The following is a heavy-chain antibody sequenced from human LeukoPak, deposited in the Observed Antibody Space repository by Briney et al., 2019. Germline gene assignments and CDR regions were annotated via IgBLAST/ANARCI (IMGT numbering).Heavy chain of an antibody. CDR3: AREVLYSSSSLDV. V-gene: IGHV3-48*04. CDR2: ISSSGSTI. CDR1: GFTFSSYA. Sequence: PGGSLRLSCAASGFTFSSYAMSWVRQPPGKGLEWVSYISSSGSTIYYADSVKGRFTISRDNAKNSLYLQMNSLRAEDTAVYYCAREVLYSSSSLDVWGKGTTVTISS. J-gene: IGHJ6*04. D-gene: IGHD6-13*01.